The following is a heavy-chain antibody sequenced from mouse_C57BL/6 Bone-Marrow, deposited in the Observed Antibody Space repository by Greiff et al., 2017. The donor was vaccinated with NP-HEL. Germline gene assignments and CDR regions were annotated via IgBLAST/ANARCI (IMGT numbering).Heavy chain of an antibody. V-gene: IGHV1-81*01. CDR3: ARYGYDGYWYFDV. Sequence: QVQLQQSGAELARPGASVKLSCKASGYTFTSYGISWVKQRTGQGLEWIGEIYPRSGNTYYNEKFKGQATLTADKSSSTAYMELLSLTSEDSAVYFCARYGYDGYWYFDVWGTGTTVTVSS. D-gene: IGHD2-3*01. CDR2: IYPRSGNT. CDR1: GYTFTSYG. J-gene: IGHJ1*03.